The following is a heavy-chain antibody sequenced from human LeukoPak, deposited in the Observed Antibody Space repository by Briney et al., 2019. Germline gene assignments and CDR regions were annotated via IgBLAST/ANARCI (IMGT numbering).Heavy chain of an antibody. D-gene: IGHD3-3*01. Sequence: SVNVSCKASGGTFSSYAISWVRQAPGQGLEWMGGIIPIFGTANYAQKFQGRVTITADESTSTAYMELSSLRSEDTAVYYCARTEDFWSGYWDYWGQGTLVTVSS. V-gene: IGHV1-69*13. CDR1: GGTFSSYA. J-gene: IGHJ4*02. CDR3: ARTEDFWSGYWDY. CDR2: IIPIFGTA.